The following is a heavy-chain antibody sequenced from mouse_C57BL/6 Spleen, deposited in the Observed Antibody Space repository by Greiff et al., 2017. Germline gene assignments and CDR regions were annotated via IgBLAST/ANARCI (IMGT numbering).Heavy chain of an antibody. D-gene: IGHD2-4*01. CDR1: GFTFSSYG. CDR3: ARDYDSYAMDY. CDR2: ISSGGSYT. Sequence: EVQRVESGGDLVKPGGSLKLSCAASGFTFSSYGMSWVRQTPDKRLEWVATISSGGSYTYYPDSVNGRCTISRDTAKNTLYRQISSQNSEDTAMDYWARDYDSYAMDYWGQGTSVTVSA. V-gene: IGHV5-6*01. J-gene: IGHJ4*01.